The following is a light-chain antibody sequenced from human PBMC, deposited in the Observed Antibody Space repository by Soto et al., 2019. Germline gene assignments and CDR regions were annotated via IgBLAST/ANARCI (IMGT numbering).Light chain of an antibody. Sequence: QSALTQPRSVSGFPGQSVTISCTGTSSDVGAYNYVSWYQHHPGKAPKVMIYDVSERPSGVPDRFSGSKSDNKASLTISGLQAEDEADYYCCSYAGSYSGVFGGGTKLTVL. CDR2: DVS. V-gene: IGLV2-11*01. J-gene: IGLJ3*02. CDR1: SSDVGAYNY. CDR3: CSYAGSYSGV.